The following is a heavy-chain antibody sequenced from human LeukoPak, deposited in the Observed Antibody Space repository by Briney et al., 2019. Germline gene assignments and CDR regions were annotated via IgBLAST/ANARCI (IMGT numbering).Heavy chain of an antibody. CDR1: GFIFSSYG. CDR2: IWYDGSNK. V-gene: IGHV3-33*01. CDR3: ARASINGDELGAFDI. Sequence: GGSLRLSCAASGFIFSSYGMHWVRQAPGKGLEWVAVIWYDGSNKYYADSVKGRSTISRDNIKNTLYLQLNSLRAEDTAVYYCARASINGDELGAFDIWGQGTMVTVSS. J-gene: IGHJ3*02. D-gene: IGHD4-17*01.